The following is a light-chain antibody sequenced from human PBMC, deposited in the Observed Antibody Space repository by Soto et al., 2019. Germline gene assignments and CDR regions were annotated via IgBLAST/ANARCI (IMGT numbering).Light chain of an antibody. CDR2: EVS. V-gene: IGLV2-14*01. J-gene: IGLJ1*01. CDR1: RTDVGGYNF. CDR3: CSYVSSKTYV. Sequence: HSVLTQPASVSGSPGRSITISGTGTRTDVGGYNFVSWYQQHPGKAPKLIIYEVSNRPSGVSNRFSGSKSYNTSSLTISGLQAEDEADYYCCSYVSSKTYVFGTGTRSSS.